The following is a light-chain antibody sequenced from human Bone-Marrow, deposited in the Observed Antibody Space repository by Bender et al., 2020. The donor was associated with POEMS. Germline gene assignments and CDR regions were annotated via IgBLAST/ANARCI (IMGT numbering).Light chain of an antibody. Sequence: QSALTQPASVSGSPGQSITISCSGTSSDVGSSYLVSWYQHHPGKAPKLIVYEVSKRPSGVFNRFSGSKSGNTASLTISGLQAEDEADYYCCSYAASTIRYVFGSGTKVTVL. CDR2: EVS. CDR3: CSYAASTIRYV. CDR1: SSDVGSSYL. J-gene: IGLJ1*01. V-gene: IGLV2-23*02.